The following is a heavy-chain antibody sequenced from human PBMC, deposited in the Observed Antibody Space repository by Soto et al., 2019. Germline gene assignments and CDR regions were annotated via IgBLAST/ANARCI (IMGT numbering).Heavy chain of an antibody. D-gene: IGHD5-12*01. CDR1: GFTFRSYN. Sequence: GGSLRLSCAASGFTFRSYNMNWVRQAPGKGLDWLSYISSSSSTIYYADSVKGRSTISRDNAKNSLYLQMNSLRDDDTAMYYCARGGTIAVTTIGDYWGQGTLVTVS. CDR2: ISSSSSTI. J-gene: IGHJ4*01. CDR3: ARGGTIAVTTIGDY. V-gene: IGHV3-48*02.